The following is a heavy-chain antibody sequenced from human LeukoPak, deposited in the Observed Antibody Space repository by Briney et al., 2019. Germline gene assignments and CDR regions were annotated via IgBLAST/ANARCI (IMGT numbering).Heavy chain of an antibody. CDR3: ALQGVRGVSYYFDY. D-gene: IGHD3-10*01. CDR2: MNPNSGNT. J-gene: IGHJ4*02. V-gene: IGHV1-8*01. CDR1: GYTFTSHD. Sequence: ASVKVSCKASGYTFTSHDINWVRQATGQGLEWMGWMNPNSGNTGYAQKFQGRVTMTRNTSISTAYMELSSLRSEDTAVYYCALQGVRGVSYYFDYWGQGTLVTVSS.